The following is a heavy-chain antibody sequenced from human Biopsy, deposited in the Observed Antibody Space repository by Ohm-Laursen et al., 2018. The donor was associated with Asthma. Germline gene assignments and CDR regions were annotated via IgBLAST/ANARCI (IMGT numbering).Heavy chain of an antibody. CDR3: ARAVDYSHYYGIDV. Sequence: ASVKVSCRTSGYTFNSAGITWVRQAPGQGLEWMGWISVYNGNTKVAQKLQDRVTMITDTSTSTAYMELRSLRSDDTAVYFCARAVDYSHYYGIDVWGQGTTVTAS. D-gene: IGHD3-10*01. V-gene: IGHV1-18*01. CDR1: GYTFNSAG. J-gene: IGHJ6*02. CDR2: ISVYNGNT.